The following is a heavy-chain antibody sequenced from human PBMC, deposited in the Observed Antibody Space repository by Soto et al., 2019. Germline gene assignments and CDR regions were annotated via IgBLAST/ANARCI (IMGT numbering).Heavy chain of an antibody. V-gene: IGHV3-7*01. CDR3: ARETGWNDVDYYYYYYMDV. CDR2: IKQDGSEK. CDR1: GFTFSSYW. Sequence: PGGALRLSCAASGFTFSSYWMSWVRQAPGKGLEWVANIKQDGSEKYYVDSVKGRFTISRDNAKNSLYLQMNSLRAEDTAVYYCARETGWNDVDYYYYYYMDVWGKGTTVTVSS. D-gene: IGHD1-1*01. J-gene: IGHJ6*03.